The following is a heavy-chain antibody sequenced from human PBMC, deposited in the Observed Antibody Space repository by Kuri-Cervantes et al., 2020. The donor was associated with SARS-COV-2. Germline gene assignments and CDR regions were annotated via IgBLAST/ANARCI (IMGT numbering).Heavy chain of an antibody. CDR2: INPNSGGT. V-gene: IGHV1-2*02. J-gene: IGHJ4*02. D-gene: IGHD2-2*01. CDR3: ARVLGSSTSCYWD. CDR1: GYTFTGYY. Sequence: ASVKVSCKGSGYTFTGYYMHWVRQAPGQGLEWMGWINPNSGGTNYAQKFQGRVTMTRDTSISTAYMELSRLRSDDTAVYYCARVLGSSTSCYWDWGQGTLVTVSS.